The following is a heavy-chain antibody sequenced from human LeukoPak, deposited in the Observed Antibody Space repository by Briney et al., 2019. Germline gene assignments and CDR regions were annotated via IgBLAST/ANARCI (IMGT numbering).Heavy chain of an antibody. CDR1: GFTFSNYG. D-gene: IGHD1-1*01. CDR3: AKEVLEDNWITIDY. V-gene: IGHV3-23*01. CDR2: INASGGSA. Sequence: GGSLRLSCAASGFTFSNYGMSWVRQAPGKGLEWVTGINASGGSAYADSVKGRFTISRDNSKNTLYMQMNSLRAEDTALYYCAKEVLEDNWITIDYWGQGILVSVSS. J-gene: IGHJ4*02.